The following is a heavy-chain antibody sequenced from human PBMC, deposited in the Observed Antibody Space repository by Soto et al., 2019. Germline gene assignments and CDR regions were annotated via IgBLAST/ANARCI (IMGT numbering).Heavy chain of an antibody. D-gene: IGHD6-6*01. CDR2: ISDSGGST. J-gene: IGHJ4*02. CDR1: GFTFRSQA. V-gene: IGHV3-23*01. Sequence: EVQLLDSGGGLVQPGGSLRLSCAASGFTFRSQAISWVRQTPGKGLEWVSSISDSGGSTFYADSVKGRFTISRDNSKNMLYLQMNSLRAEDTAVYYCAKLSSGYWGQGTVVTVSS. CDR3: AKLSSGY.